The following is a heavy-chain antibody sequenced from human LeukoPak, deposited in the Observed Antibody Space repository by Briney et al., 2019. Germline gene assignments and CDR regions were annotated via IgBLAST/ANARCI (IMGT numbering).Heavy chain of an antibody. J-gene: IGHJ4*02. CDR3: AKDQDILTSYV. D-gene: IGHD3-9*01. Sequence: GGSLRLSCAASGFTFSDYYMSWIRQAPGKGLEWVAVISYDGSNKYYADSVKGRFTISRDNSKNTLYLQMNSLRAEDTAVYYCAKDQDILTSYVWGQGTLVTVSS. CDR1: GFTFSDYY. V-gene: IGHV3-30*18. CDR2: ISYDGSNK.